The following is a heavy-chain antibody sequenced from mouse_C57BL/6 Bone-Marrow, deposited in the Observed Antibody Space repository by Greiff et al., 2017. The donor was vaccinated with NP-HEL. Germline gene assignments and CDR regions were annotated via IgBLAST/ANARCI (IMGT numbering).Heavy chain of an antibody. V-gene: IGHV5-6*01. CDR3: ARGGNYPFAY. CDR1: GFTFSSYG. CDR2: ISSGGSYT. D-gene: IGHD2-1*01. Sequence: DVQLVESGGDLVKPGGSLKLSCAASGFTFSSYGMSWVRQTPDKRLEWVATISSGGSYTYYPDSVKGRFTIPRDNAKNTLYLQMSSLKSEDTARYYCARGGNYPFAYWGQGTLVTVSA. J-gene: IGHJ3*01.